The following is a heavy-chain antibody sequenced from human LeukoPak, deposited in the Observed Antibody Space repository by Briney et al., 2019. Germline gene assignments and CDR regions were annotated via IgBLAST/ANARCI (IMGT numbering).Heavy chain of an antibody. J-gene: IGHJ4*02. CDR3: AKDRYSRGVGGLDY. CDR2: IKQDGGEE. D-gene: IGHD6-13*01. Sequence: GGSLRLSCTASGFIFSNHWMSWVRQAPGKGLEWVANIKQDGGEEHYVDSVKGRFTISRDNAKNSLYLQMNSLRAEDMALYYCAKDRYSRGVGGLDYWGQGTLVTVSS. CDR1: GFIFSNHW. V-gene: IGHV3-7*03.